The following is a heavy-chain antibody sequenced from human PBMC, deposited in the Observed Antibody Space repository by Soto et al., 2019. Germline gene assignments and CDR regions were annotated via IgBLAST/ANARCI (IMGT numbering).Heavy chain of an antibody. CDR2: IYYSGST. CDR1: GGSISSGGYY. V-gene: IGHV4-31*03. CDR3: ARSSQSTVTTFGY. Sequence: LSLTCTVSGGSISSGGYYWSWIRQHPGKGLEWIGYIYYSGSTYYNPSLKSRVTISVDTSKNQFSLKLSSVTAADTAVYYCARSSQSTVTTFGYWGQGTLVTVSS. J-gene: IGHJ4*02. D-gene: IGHD4-17*01.